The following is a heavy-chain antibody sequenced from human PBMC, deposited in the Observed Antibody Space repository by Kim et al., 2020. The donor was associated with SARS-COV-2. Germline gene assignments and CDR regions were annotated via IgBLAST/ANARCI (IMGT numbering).Heavy chain of an antibody. Sequence: GGSLRLSCAASGFTFSSYGMHWVRQAPGKGLEWVAVISYDGSNKYYADSVKGRFTISRDNSKNTLYLQMNSLRAEDTAVYYCAKEGGAELPLDYWGQGTL. CDR1: GFTFSSYG. V-gene: IGHV3-30*18. CDR2: ISYDGSNK. J-gene: IGHJ4*02. CDR3: AKEGGAELPLDY. D-gene: IGHD1-26*01.